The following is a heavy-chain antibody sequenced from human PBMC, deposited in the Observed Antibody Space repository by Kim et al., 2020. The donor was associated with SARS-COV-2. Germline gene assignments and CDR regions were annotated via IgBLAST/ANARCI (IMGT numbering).Heavy chain of an antibody. Sequence: GGSLRLSCAASGFIFGSYSMNWVRQAPGKGLEWISHIGGSGIYYADSVKGRFTISRDNAKNSVYLQMNSLRDEDTAVYYCARDVSYLHSRPYFDTWGHGT. D-gene: IGHD3-16*01. CDR3: ARDVSYLHSRPYFDT. CDR1: GFIFGSYS. J-gene: IGHJ4*01. CDR2: IGGSGI. V-gene: IGHV3-48*02.